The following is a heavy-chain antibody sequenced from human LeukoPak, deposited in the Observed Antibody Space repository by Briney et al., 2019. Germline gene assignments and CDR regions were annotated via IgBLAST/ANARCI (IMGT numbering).Heavy chain of an antibody. Sequence: GGSLRLSCAASGFTFSSYGMHWVRQAPGKGLEWVAVISYDGSNRYYADSVKGRFTISRDNSKNTLYLQMNSLRAEDTAVYYCVFGSGIDYWGQRTLVTVSS. CDR3: VFGSGIDY. CDR2: ISYDGSNR. CDR1: GFTFSSYG. J-gene: IGHJ4*02. V-gene: IGHV3-30*03. D-gene: IGHD3-10*01.